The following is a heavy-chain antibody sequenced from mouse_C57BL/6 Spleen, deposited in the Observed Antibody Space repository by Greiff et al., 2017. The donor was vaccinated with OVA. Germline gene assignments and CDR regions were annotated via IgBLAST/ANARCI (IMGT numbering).Heavy chain of an antibody. CDR3: ARSGRGSSSPYCFDY. CDR1: GYAFTNYL. V-gene: IGHV1-54*01. D-gene: IGHD1-1*01. CDR2: INPGSGGT. J-gene: IGHJ2*01. Sequence: QVQLQQSGAELVRPGTSVKVSCKASGYAFTNYLIEWVKQRPGQGLEWIGVINPGSGGTNYNEKFKGKATLTADKSSSTAYMQLSSLTSEDSAVYFCARSGRGSSSPYCFDYWGQGTTLTVSS.